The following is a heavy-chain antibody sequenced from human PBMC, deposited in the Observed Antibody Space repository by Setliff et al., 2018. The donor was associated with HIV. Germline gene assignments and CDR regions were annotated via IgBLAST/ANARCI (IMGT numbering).Heavy chain of an antibody. D-gene: IGHD7-27*01. V-gene: IGHV3-21*01. Sequence: PGGSLRLSCAASGLSFSSYSMTWVRQAPGKGLEWVSSITSSSSHIFNADSVKGRFTISRDNAKNSLFLQMNSLRAEDTAVYYCARVEYWGLPYYYYYMDVWGKGTTVTVSS. CDR3: ARVEYWGLPYYYYYMDV. CDR2: ITSSSSHI. CDR1: GLSFSSYS. J-gene: IGHJ6*03.